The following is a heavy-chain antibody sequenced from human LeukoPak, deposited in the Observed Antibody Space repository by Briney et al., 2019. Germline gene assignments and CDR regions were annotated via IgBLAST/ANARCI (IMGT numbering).Heavy chain of an antibody. CDR3: AKDLLWFGELPYPGLTHYYGMDV. D-gene: IGHD3-10*01. CDR1: GFTFSSYA. J-gene: IGHJ6*02. Sequence: GGSLRLSCAASGFTFSSYAMSWFRQAPGKGLEWVSAISGSGGSTYYADSVKGRFTISRDNSKNTLYLQMNSLRAEDTAVYYCAKDLLWFGELPYPGLTHYYGMDVWGQGTTVTVSS. V-gene: IGHV3-23*01. CDR2: ISGSGGST.